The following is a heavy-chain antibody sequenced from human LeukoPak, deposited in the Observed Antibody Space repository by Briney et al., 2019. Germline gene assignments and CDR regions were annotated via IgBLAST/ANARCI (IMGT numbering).Heavy chain of an antibody. V-gene: IGHV1-8*03. J-gene: IGHJ6*03. CDR3: ARGDGYCSSTSCYPPHYYMDV. D-gene: IGHD2-2*03. CDR1: GYTFTSYD. CDR2: MNPNSGNT. Sequence: ASVKVSCKASGYTFTSYDINWVRQATGQGLEWMGWMNPNSGNTGYAQKFQGRVTITRNTSISTAYMELSSLRSEDTAVYYCARGDGYCSSTSCYPPHYYMDVWGKGTTVTVSS.